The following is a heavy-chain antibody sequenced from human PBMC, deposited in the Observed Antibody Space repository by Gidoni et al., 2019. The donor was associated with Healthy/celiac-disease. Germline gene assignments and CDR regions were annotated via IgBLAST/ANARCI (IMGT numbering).Heavy chain of an antibody. CDR3: ARDNWFDP. CDR2: ISYDGSNK. Sequence: QVQLVESGGGVVQPGRSLRLSCAASGFTVSSYAMHWVRQAPGKGLGWVAVISYDGSNKYYADSVKGRFTISRDNSKNTLYLQMNSLRAEDTAVYYCARDNWFDPWGQGTLVTVSS. J-gene: IGHJ5*02. V-gene: IGHV3-30-3*01. CDR1: GFTVSSYA.